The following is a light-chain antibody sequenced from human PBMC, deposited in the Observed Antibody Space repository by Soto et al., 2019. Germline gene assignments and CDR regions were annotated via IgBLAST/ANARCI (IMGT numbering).Light chain of an antibody. Sequence: QTVVTQEPSXSVSPGGTXTLXCXXSSGSVSXXXYPSWYQQTPGQAPRTLIYNTYTRSSGVPDRFSGSILGNKAALTITGAXADDDSDYYCVLYMGGGISVFGGGTKVTVL. CDR3: VLYMGGGISV. CDR1: SGSVSXXXY. V-gene: IGLV8-61*01. CDR2: NTY. J-gene: IGLJ3*02.